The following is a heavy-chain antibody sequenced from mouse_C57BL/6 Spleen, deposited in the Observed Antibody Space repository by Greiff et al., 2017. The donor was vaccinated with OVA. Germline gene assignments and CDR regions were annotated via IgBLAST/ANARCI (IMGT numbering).Heavy chain of an antibody. CDR3: ARPPYYGNYDYAMDY. CDR1: GFTFSDYY. V-gene: IGHV5-12*01. J-gene: IGHJ4*01. D-gene: IGHD2-10*01. Sequence: EVQLVESGGGLVQPGGSLKLSCAASGFTFSDYYMYWVRQTPEKRLEWVAYISNGGGSTYYPDTVKGRFTISRDNAKNTLYLQMSRLKSEDTAMYYCARPPYYGNYDYAMDYWGQGTSVTVSS. CDR2: ISNGGGST.